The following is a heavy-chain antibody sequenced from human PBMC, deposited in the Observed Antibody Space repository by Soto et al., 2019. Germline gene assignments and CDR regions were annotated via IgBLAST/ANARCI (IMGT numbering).Heavy chain of an antibody. CDR2: IKQDGREL. CDR3: ARHTGTYWDY. CDR1: GFTFSDYW. V-gene: IGHV3-7*03. D-gene: IGHD1-26*01. Sequence: GGSLRLSCAASGFTFSDYWMTWVRQAPGKGLEWVANIKQDGRELFYVDSVKGRFTISRDNAKNSLSLEMNSLRAEDTALYYCARHTGTYWDYWGQGTLVTVSS. J-gene: IGHJ4*02.